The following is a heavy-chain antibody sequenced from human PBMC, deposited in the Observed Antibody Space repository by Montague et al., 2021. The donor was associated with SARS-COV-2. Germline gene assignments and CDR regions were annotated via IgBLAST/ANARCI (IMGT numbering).Heavy chain of an antibody. V-gene: IGHV4-59*01. CDR3: ASGADDYYYAMDV. CDR2: VYYSGST. CDR1: SGSISTYY. D-gene: IGHD3-10*01. Sequence: SETLSLTCTVSSGSISTYYWSWIRQPPGKELEWMGYVYYSGSTNYNPSLKSRVTISVDTYKNQFSLKLWSVTAADTAVYYCASGADDYYYAMDVWGQGTTVTVSS. J-gene: IGHJ6*02.